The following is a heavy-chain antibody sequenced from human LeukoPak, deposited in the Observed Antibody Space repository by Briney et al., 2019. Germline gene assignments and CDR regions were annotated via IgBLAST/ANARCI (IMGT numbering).Heavy chain of an antibody. CDR1: GFTFSSYA. D-gene: IGHD3-10*01. Sequence: PGGSLRLSCAASGFTFSSYAMHWVRQAPGKGLEWVAVISYDGSNKYYADSVKGRFTISRDNSKNTLYLQMNSLRAEDTAVYYCARERRGKANWFDPWGQGTLVTVSS. CDR2: ISYDGSNK. V-gene: IGHV3-30*04. J-gene: IGHJ5*02. CDR3: ARERRGKANWFDP.